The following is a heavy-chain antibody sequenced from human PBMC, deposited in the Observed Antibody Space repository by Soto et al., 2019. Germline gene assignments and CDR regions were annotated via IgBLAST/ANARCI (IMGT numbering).Heavy chain of an antibody. Sequence: ETLSLTGAVYVGSFSGYYWSWIRQPPGKGLEWIGEINHSGSTNYNPSLKSRVTISVDTSKNQFSLKLSSVTAADTAVYYCARGGVLRFLEWLFPHDAFDIWGQGTMVTVSS. CDR3: ARGGVLRFLEWLFPHDAFDI. CDR2: INHSGST. V-gene: IGHV4-34*01. CDR1: VGSFSGYY. D-gene: IGHD3-3*01. J-gene: IGHJ3*02.